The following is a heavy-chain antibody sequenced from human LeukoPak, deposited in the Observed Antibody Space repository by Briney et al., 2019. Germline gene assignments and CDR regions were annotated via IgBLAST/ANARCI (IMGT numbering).Heavy chain of an antibody. CDR2: ISGSGAST. Sequence: GGSLRLSCLTSGFTLSTNAMSWVRQAPGKGLEWISGISGSGASTYYADSVKGRFTISRDDSRNTLYLQMNSLRGDDTAVYYCAKDVGKWESLHFFDYWGQGALVTVSS. J-gene: IGHJ4*02. D-gene: IGHD1-26*01. V-gene: IGHV3-23*01. CDR3: AKDVGKWESLHFFDY. CDR1: GFTLSTNA.